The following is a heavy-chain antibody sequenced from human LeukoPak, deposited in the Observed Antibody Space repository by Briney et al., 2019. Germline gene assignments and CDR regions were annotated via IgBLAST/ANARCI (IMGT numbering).Heavy chain of an antibody. CDR1: DGSISSGGYY. Sequence: SETLSLTCTVSDGSISSGGYYWSWIRQHPGKGLEWIGYIYYSGSTYYNPSLKSRVTISVDTSKNQFSLKLSSVTAADTAVYYCARGGMVRGVTNWFDPWGQGTLVTVSS. J-gene: IGHJ5*02. CDR2: IYYSGST. V-gene: IGHV4-31*03. D-gene: IGHD3-10*01. CDR3: ARGGMVRGVTNWFDP.